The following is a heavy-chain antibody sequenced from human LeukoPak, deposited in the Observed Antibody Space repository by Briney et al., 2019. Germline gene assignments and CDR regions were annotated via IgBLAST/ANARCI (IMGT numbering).Heavy chain of an antibody. CDR1: GYTFTGYY. Sequence: GASVKVSCKASGYTFTGYYMHWVRQAPGQGLEWMGWINPNSGGTNYAQKFQGWVTMTRDTSISTAYMELSRLRSDDTAVYYCARGPYYYGSGSYGDYWGQGTLVTVSS. D-gene: IGHD3-10*01. V-gene: IGHV1-2*04. CDR2: INPNSGGT. CDR3: ARGPYYYGSGSYGDY. J-gene: IGHJ4*02.